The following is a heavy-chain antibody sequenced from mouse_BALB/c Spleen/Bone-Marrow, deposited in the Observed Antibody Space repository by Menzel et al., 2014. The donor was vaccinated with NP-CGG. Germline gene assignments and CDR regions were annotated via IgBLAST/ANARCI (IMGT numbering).Heavy chain of an antibody. CDR3: ARQYGNYFDY. D-gene: IGHD2-10*02. CDR2: IYPGDGDT. Sequence: QVHVKQSGAELVRPGSSVKISCKASGYAFSSYWMNWVKQRPGQGLEWIGQIYPGDGDTNYNGKFKGKATLTADKSFSTAYMQLSSLTSEDSAVYFCARQYGNYFDYWGQGTTLTVSS. CDR1: GYAFSSYW. V-gene: IGHV1-80*01. J-gene: IGHJ2*01.